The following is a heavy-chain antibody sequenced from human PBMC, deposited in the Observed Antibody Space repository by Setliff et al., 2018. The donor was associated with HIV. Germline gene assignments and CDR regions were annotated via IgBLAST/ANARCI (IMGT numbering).Heavy chain of an antibody. J-gene: IGHJ4*02. V-gene: IGHV4-31*03. CDR3: ARGNYYNMWADPFDY. Sequence: ASETLSLTCTVSGGPISSGGYYWSWIRQHPEKGLEWIGYIYYSGSAYHNPSLKSRVRISVDTSTNQFSLNVTSVTAADTAVYYCARGNYYNMWADPFDYWGQGTLVTVSS. CDR1: GGPISSGGYY. D-gene: IGHD3-10*01. CDR2: IYYSGSA.